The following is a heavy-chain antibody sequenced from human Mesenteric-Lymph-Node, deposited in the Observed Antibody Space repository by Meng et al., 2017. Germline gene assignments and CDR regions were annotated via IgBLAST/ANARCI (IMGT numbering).Heavy chain of an antibody. V-gene: IGHV1-2*02. J-gene: IGHJ6*02. CDR3: ARECSQAGMDV. Sequence: ASVKVSCKASGYTFTGYFMHWVRQAPGQGLEWMALINANSGGTKYAQNFKGRVTMTWDTSNSTAYMELSSLRSDDTAVYLCARECSQAGMDVWGQGTTVTVSS. CDR1: GYTFTGYF. CDR2: INANSGGT. D-gene: IGHD3-10*02.